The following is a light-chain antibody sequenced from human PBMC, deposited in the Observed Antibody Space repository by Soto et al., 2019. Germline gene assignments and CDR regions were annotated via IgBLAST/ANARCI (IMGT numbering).Light chain of an antibody. Sequence: DIVMTQSPDSLAVSLGERATINCKSSQSVSYSSNNKNDLAWYQQKPVQPPRLLIYWASTRESGVPDRISGSGYGTDFTLTISSLQAEDVAVYYCQQYYSTPYTFGQGTKLEIK. CDR3: QQYYSTPYT. J-gene: IGKJ2*01. V-gene: IGKV4-1*01. CDR1: QSVSYSSNNKND. CDR2: WAS.